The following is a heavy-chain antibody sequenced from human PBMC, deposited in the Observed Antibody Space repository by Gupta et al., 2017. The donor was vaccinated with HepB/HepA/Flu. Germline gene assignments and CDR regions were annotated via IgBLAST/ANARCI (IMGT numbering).Heavy chain of an antibody. J-gene: IGHJ4*02. CDR3: ARDGVGTGWVSDE. Sequence: DVQLVESGGGLVKPGESLRLSCAASGFRLGSYSMNWVRRAPGKGLEWVSSITSGSSFIYYADSVRGRFTVSRDNAKNSLYLHLNSLRADDTAVYYCARDGVGTGWVSDEWGQGTLVTVSS. CDR1: GFRLGSYS. CDR2: ITSGSSFI. D-gene: IGHD6-19*01. V-gene: IGHV3-21*02.